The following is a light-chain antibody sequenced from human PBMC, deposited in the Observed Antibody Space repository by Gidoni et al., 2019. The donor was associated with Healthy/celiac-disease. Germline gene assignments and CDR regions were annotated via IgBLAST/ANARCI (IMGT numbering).Light chain of an antibody. CDR2: GNS. CDR3: QSYDSSLSAVV. J-gene: IGLJ2*01. CDR1: SSNIGAGYD. V-gene: IGLV1-40*01. Sequence: QSVLTQPPSVSGAPGPRVTISCTVSSSNIGAGYDVHWYQQLPGTAPKRLIYGNSNRPSGVPDRFSGSKSGTSASLAITGLQAEDEADYYCQSYDSSLSAVVFGGGTKLTVL.